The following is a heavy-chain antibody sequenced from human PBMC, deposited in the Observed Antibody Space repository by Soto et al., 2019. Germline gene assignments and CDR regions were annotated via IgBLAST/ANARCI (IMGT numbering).Heavy chain of an antibody. Sequence: QVQLVESGGGVVQPGRSLRLSCAASGFTFSSYAMHWVRQAPGKGLEWVAVISYDGSNKYYADSVKGRFTISRDNSKNKLYLQMNSLRAEDTAVYYCARDGKSYWGQGTLVTVSS. V-gene: IGHV3-30-3*01. CDR1: GFTFSSYA. CDR3: ARDGKSY. CDR2: ISYDGSNK. D-gene: IGHD1-1*01. J-gene: IGHJ4*02.